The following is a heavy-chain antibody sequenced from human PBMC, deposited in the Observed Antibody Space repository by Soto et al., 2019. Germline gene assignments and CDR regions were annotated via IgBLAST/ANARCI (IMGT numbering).Heavy chain of an antibody. J-gene: IGHJ6*02. CDR3: ARSLGYDFWSGYLYYYYGMDV. Sequence: ASVKVSCKASGYIFTGYYMHWVRQAPGQGLEWMGWINPNSGGTNYAQKFQGRVTMTRDTSISTAYMELSRLRSDDTAVYYCARSLGYDFWSGYLYYYYGMDVWGQGTTVTV. V-gene: IGHV1-2*02. D-gene: IGHD3-3*01. CDR2: INPNSGGT. CDR1: GYIFTGYY.